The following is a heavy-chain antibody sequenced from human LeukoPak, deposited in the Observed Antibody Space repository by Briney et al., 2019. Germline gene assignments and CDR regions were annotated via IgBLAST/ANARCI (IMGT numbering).Heavy chain of an antibody. CDR2: ISGSGGST. CDR1: GFTFSSYA. Sequence: GGSLRLSCAASGFTFSSYAMSWVRQAPGKGLEWVSAISGSGGSTYYADSVKGRFTISRDNSKNTLYLQMNSLRAEDTAVYYCAKVSYYDFWSGYRYFDYWGQGTLVTVSS. D-gene: IGHD3-3*01. V-gene: IGHV3-23*01. J-gene: IGHJ4*02. CDR3: AKVSYYDFWSGYRYFDY.